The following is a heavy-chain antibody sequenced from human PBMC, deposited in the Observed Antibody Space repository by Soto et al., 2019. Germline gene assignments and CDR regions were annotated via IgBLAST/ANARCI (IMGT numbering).Heavy chain of an antibody. CDR1: GFTFSSYG. Sequence: ESGGGVVQPGRSLRLSCAASGFTFSSYGMHWVRQAPGKGLEWVALISYDGSNKYYADSVKGRFTIYRDNSKNTLYLQMNSLRTEDTAVYYCAKDLVHGGWGAFDIWGQGTMVTVSS. D-gene: IGHD2-8*02. CDR3: AKDLVHGGWGAFDI. J-gene: IGHJ3*02. V-gene: IGHV3-30*18. CDR2: ISYDGSNK.